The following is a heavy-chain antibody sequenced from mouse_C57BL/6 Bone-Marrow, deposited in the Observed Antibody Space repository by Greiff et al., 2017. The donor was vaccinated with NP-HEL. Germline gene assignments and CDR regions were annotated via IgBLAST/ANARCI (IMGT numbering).Heavy chain of an antibody. V-gene: IGHV1-15*01. D-gene: IGHD1-1*01. CDR2: IDPETGGT. J-gene: IGHJ1*03. Sequence: QVQLQQSGAELVRPGASVTLSCKASGYTFTDYEMHWVKQTPVHGLEWIGAIDPETGGTAYNQKFKGKAILTADKSSSTAYMELRSLTSEESAVYYCTPPYCPYWDFDVWGTGTTVTVAS. CDR1: GYTFTDYE. CDR3: TPPYCPYWDFDV.